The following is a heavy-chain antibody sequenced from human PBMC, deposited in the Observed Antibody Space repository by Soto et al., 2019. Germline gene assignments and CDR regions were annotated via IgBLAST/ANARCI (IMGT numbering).Heavy chain of an antibody. CDR3: ATGGYYPDY. D-gene: IGHD3-10*01. CDR1: GLTFSNTW. V-gene: IGHV3-15*01. CDR2: VKSKTHGVTT. Sequence: PWRCMRLSCAGSGLTFSNTWMSWVGKAPGEGLEWVGRVKSKTHGVTTDYAAPVKGRFTISRDDSENTVFLQMNSLKTEDTAVYYCATGGYYPDYWGQRTLVTVSS. J-gene: IGHJ4*02.